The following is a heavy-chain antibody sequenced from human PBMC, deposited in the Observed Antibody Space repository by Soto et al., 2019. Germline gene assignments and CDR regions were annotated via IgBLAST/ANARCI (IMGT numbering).Heavy chain of an antibody. Sequence: SETLSLTCAVSGGSISSSNWWSWVRQPPGKGLEWIGEIYHSGSTNYNPSLKSRDTKSVDKSKNQFSLKLSFVTAADTAVYYCARMTGGAFDYWGQGTLVTVS. V-gene: IGHV4-4*02. D-gene: IGHD3-9*01. CDR3: ARMTGGAFDY. CDR1: GGSISSSNW. J-gene: IGHJ4*02. CDR2: IYHSGST.